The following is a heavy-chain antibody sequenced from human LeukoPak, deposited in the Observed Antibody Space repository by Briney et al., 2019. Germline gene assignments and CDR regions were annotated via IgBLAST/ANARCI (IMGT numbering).Heavy chain of an antibody. CDR2: IYPGDSDT. CDR1: GYSFTSYW. CDR3: ARPLVGTGYSSSWYFDS. Sequence: GESLKISCKCSGYSFTSYWIVWVRQMPGKGLEWMGIIYPGDSDTRYSPSFQGQVTISADTSITTAYLQWSSLKASDTAMYYCARPLVGTGYSSSWYFDSWGQGTLVTVSS. V-gene: IGHV5-51*01. J-gene: IGHJ4*02. D-gene: IGHD6-13*01.